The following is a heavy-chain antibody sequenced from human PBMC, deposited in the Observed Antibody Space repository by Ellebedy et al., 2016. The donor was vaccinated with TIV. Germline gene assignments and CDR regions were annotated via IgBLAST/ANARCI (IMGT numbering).Heavy chain of an antibody. D-gene: IGHD3-22*01. CDR1: GYTFSSNG. V-gene: IGHV1-18*04. CDR2: ISVYNGNT. J-gene: IGHJ3*02. CDR3: ARSGFSYDSSGLHAFDI. Sequence: ASVKVSCKASGYTFSSNGISWVRQAPGQGLEWMGWISVYNGNTNYAQKLRGRVTMTTDTSTSTAYMELRSLTSDDTAVYYCARSGFSYDSSGLHAFDIWGQGAMVTVSS.